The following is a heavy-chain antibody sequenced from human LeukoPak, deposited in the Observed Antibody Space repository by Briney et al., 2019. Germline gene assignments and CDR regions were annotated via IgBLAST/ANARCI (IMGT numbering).Heavy chain of an antibody. Sequence: GSSVKVSCTASGGTFSSYAISWGRQAPGQGLEWMGGIIPIFGTANYAQKFQGRVTITTDESTSTAYMELSSLRSEDTAVYYCARSELTYYDFWSGYPPSQRKGSAEYFQHWGQGTLVTVSS. V-gene: IGHV1-69*05. D-gene: IGHD3-3*01. CDR1: GGTFSSYA. CDR2: IIPIFGTA. CDR3: ARSELTYYDFWSGYPPSQRKGSAEYFQH. J-gene: IGHJ1*01.